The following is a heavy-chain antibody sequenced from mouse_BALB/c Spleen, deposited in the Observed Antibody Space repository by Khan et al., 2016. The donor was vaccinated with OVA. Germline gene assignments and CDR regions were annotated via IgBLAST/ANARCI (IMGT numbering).Heavy chain of an antibody. D-gene: IGHD3-3*01. Sequence: QVQLKESGAELVKPGASVKMSCKASGYTFTSYTMHWVQQRPGQGLEWIGYINPSSGYTKYTQKLKDKATFTADKSSSTAYMQLSSLTSEDSAVYCWARKSTRAAYWGQGTTLTVSS. J-gene: IGHJ2*01. CDR2: INPSSGYT. CDR1: GYTFTSYT. V-gene: IGHV1-4*01. CDR3: ARKSTRAAY.